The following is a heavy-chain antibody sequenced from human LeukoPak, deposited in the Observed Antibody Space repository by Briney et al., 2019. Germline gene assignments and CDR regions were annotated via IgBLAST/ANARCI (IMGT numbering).Heavy chain of an antibody. CDR2: IREDGRTT. CDR1: GFTFDDYA. Sequence: GGSLRLSCAASGFTFDDYAMHWVRQAPGKGLEWVSLIREDGRTTYYVDSVKGRFTISRDNAKNSLYLQMNSLRAEDTAVYYCARYGDYYWFDPWGQGTLVTVSS. CDR3: ARYGDYYWFDP. V-gene: IGHV3-43*02. D-gene: IGHD4-17*01. J-gene: IGHJ5*02.